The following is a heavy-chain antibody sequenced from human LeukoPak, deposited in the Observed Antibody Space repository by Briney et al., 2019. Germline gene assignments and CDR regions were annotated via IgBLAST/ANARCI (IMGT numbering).Heavy chain of an antibody. CDR2: FDPEDGET. CDR1: GYTLTELS. CDR3: AADSSHEDYYYYGMDV. Sequence: ASVKVSCKVSGYTLTELSMLWVRQAPGKGLEWMGGFDPEDGETIYAQKFQGRVTMTEDTSTDTAYMELSRLRSDDTAVYYCAADSSHEDYYYYGMDVWGQGTTVTVSS. V-gene: IGHV1-24*01. J-gene: IGHJ6*02.